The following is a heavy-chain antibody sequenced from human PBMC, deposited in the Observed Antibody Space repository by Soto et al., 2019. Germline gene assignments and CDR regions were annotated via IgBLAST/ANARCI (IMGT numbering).Heavy chain of an antibody. CDR3: ARDYSSGWYLDWFDP. D-gene: IGHD6-19*01. Sequence: QVQLVQSGAEVKKPGASVKVSCKASGYTFTSYGISWVRQAPGQGLEWVGWISAYNGNTNYAQKLQGRVTMTTDTSTSTAYMELRSLRSDDTAVYYCARDYSSGWYLDWFDPWGQGTLVTVSS. J-gene: IGHJ5*02. CDR1: GYTFTSYG. CDR2: ISAYNGNT. V-gene: IGHV1-18*01.